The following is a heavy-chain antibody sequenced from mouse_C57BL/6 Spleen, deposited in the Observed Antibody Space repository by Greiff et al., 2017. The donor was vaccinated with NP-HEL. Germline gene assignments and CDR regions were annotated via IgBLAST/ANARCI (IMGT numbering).Heavy chain of an antibody. V-gene: IGHV3-6*01. CDR3: ARGGDGWYFDV. CDR1: GYSITSGYY. Sequence: EVQLVESGPGLVKPSQSLSLTCSVTGYSITSGYYWNWIRQFPGNKLEWMGYISYDGSNNYNPSLKNRISITRDTSKNQFFLKLNSVTTEDTATYYCARGGDGWYFDVWGTGTTVTVSS. J-gene: IGHJ1*03. CDR2: ISYDGSN. D-gene: IGHD2-3*01.